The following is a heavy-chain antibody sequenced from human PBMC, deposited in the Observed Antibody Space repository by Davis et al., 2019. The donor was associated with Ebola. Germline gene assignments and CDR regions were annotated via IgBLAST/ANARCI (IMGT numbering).Heavy chain of an antibody. CDR2: IYYSGST. D-gene: IGHD2-21*02. CDR3: ARTTLTSISDAGLGYNFFAP. V-gene: IGHV4-39*07. J-gene: IGHJ5*02. Sequence: MPGGSLRLSCTVSGGSISSSSYYWGWIRQPPGKGLEWIGSIYYSGSTYYNPSLKSRVTMSVDMSKNQFSLTLTSVSAADTAVYYCARTTLTSISDAGLGYNFFAPWGQGTLVTVSS. CDR1: GGSISSSSYY.